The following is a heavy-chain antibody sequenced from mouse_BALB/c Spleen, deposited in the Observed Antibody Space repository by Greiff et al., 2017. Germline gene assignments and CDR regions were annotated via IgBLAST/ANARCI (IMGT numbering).Heavy chain of an antibody. CDR1: GFTFSSFE. J-gene: IGHJ4*01. CDR2: ISSGSSTI. D-gene: IGHD1-1*01. CDR3: ARRVTTVVAPYYAMDY. Sequence: EVKLMESGGGLVQPGGSRKLSCAASGFTFSSFEMHWVRQAPEKGLEWVAYISSGSSTIYYADTVKGRFTISRDNPKNTLFLQMTSLRSEDTAMSYCARRVTTVVAPYYAMDYWGQGTSVTVSS. V-gene: IGHV5-17*02.